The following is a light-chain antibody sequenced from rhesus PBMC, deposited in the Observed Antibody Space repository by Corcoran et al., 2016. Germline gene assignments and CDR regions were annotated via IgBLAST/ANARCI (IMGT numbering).Light chain of an antibody. CDR1: SSDIGGYNY. Sequence: QAALTQPRSVSGSPGQSVTISCTGTSSDIGGYNYVSWYQLHPGTAPKLMIYEVNKRPSGVSDRFSGSKSGNTASLTISGLQAEDEADYYCSSYAGSNTYIFGVGTRLTVL. CDR2: EVN. J-gene: IGLJ1*01. V-gene: IGLV2-32*02. CDR3: SSYAGSNTYI.